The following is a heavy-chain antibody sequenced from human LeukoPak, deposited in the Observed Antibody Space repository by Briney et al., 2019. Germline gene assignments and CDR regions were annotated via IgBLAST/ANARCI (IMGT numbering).Heavy chain of an antibody. CDR3: ARHWTSYYMDV. CDR2: IYYSGST. Sequence: SETLSLTCTVSGGSISSYYWSWIRQPPGKGLEWIGSIYYSGSTYYNPSLKSRVTISVDTSKNQFSLKLSSVTAADTAVYYCARHWTSYYMDVWGKGTTVTVSS. V-gene: IGHV4-39*01. D-gene: IGHD1-1*01. J-gene: IGHJ6*03. CDR1: GGSISSYY.